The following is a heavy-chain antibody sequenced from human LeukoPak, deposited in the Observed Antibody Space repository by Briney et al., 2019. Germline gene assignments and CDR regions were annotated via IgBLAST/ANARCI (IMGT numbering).Heavy chain of an antibody. CDR2: INPNSGGT. J-gene: IGHJ6*02. V-gene: IGHV1-2*04. CDR3: AREGTSRLPGMDV. CDR1: GYTFTGYY. Sequence: GASVKVSCKASGYTFTGYYMHWVRQAPGQGLEWKGWINPNSGGTNYAQKFQGWVTMTRDTSISTAYMELSRLRSDDTAVYYCAREGTSRLPGMDVWGQGTTVTVSS. D-gene: IGHD1-1*01.